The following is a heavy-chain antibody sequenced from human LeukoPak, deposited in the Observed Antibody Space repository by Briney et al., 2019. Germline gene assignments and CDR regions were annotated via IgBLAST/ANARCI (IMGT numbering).Heavy chain of an antibody. CDR2: IYHSGST. CDR1: GGSISSSNW. D-gene: IGHD3-9*01. Sequence: TSGTLSLTCAVSGGSISSSNWWSWVRQPPGKGLEWIGEIYHSGSTNYNPSLKSRVTISVDKSKNQFSLKLSSVTAADTAVYYCARDPYDTTFHDAFDIRGQGTMVTVSS. CDR3: ARDPYDTTFHDAFDI. J-gene: IGHJ3*02. V-gene: IGHV4-4*02.